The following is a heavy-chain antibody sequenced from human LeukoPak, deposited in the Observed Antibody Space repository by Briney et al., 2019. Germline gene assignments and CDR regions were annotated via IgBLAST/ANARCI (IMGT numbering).Heavy chain of an antibody. J-gene: IGHJ4*02. CDR3: AAGRPYSLLDY. Sequence: GASVTVCYTVCGSSLTELSLYWVRQAPGKGLEWMGGFDVIDAKTFYAQKFQGRVTMTEDSSTDTAYMELSSLRSDDTAFYYCAAGRPYSLLDYWGQGTLLTVSS. V-gene: IGHV1-24*01. CDR1: GSSLTELS. CDR2: FDVIDAKT. D-gene: IGHD5-18*01.